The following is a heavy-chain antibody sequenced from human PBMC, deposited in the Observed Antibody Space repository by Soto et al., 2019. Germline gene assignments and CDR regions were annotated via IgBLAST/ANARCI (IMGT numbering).Heavy chain of an antibody. D-gene: IGHD5-18*01. CDR2: IYHSGST. V-gene: IGHV4-4*02. J-gene: IGHJ4*02. CDR3: ARVGHNSGYFDFDY. Sequence: LSLTCAVSGGSISNSNWWSWVRQPPGKGLEWIGNIYHSGSTNYNPSLKSRVTISIDKSNNQFSLKLSSVTAADTSVYYCARVGHNSGYFDFDYCGQRTLGILSS. CDR1: GGSISNSNW.